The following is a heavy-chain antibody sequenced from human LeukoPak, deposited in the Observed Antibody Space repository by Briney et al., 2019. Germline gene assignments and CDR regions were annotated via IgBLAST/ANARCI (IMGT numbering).Heavy chain of an antibody. CDR2: ISAYNGNT. CDR3: ARDPGIVAAAGMMSY. D-gene: IGHD6-25*01. Sequence: GESLKISCKASGSRFTSYWIGWVRQAPGQGLEWMGWISAYNGNTNYAQKLQGRVTMTTDTSTSTAYMELRSLRSDDTAVYYCARDPGIVAAAGMMSYWGQGTLVTVSS. J-gene: IGHJ4*02. V-gene: IGHV1-18*04. CDR1: GSRFTSYW.